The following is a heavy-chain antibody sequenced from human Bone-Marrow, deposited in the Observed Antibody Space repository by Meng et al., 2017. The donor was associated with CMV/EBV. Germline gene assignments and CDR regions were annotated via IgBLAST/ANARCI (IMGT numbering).Heavy chain of an antibody. Sequence: SETLSLTCAVSGGSISSSNWWSWVRQPPGKGLEWIGYIYYTGSTHYNPSLKSRITISLDMSKNQFSLNLSSVTAADTAVYYCATYSGGAFDIWGQGTKVTVSS. CDR2: IYYTGST. D-gene: IGHD2-21*01. V-gene: IGHV4-4*02. CDR1: GGSISSSNW. CDR3: ATYSGGAFDI. J-gene: IGHJ3*02.